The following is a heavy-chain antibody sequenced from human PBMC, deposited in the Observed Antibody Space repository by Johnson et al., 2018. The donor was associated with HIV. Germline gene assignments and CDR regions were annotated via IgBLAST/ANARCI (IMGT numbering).Heavy chain of an antibody. Sequence: VQLVESGGGVVQPGRSLRLSCAASGFTFSTYGMHWVRQAPGKGLAWVGRIKSKTDGETIDYAAPVKGRFTISRDDSKNTLYLQMNSLKTEDMAVYYCTTDVPGGPYYNAFDIWGQGTMVTVSS. J-gene: IGHJ3*02. V-gene: IGHV3-15*01. CDR3: TTDVPGGPYYNAFDI. D-gene: IGHD1-26*01. CDR1: GFTFSTYG. CDR2: IKSKTDGETI.